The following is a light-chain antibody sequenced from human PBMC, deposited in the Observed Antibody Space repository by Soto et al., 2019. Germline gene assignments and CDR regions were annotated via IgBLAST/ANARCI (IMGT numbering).Light chain of an antibody. CDR3: SSYTSTDTLV. CDR2: DVN. CDR1: SSDVGYSNH. V-gene: IGLV2-14*01. Sequence: QSAPTQPASVSGSPGQSINISCTGASSDVGYSNHVSWYQQHPGKVPKLIIYDVNNRPSGVSDRFSGSKSGNTASLTISGLQSEDDGDYYCSSYTSTDTLVFGGGTKVTVL. J-gene: IGLJ3*02.